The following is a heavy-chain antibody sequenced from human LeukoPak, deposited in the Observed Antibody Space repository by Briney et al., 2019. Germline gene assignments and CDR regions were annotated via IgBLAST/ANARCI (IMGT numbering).Heavy chain of an antibody. D-gene: IGHD1-26*01. CDR2: IYPGDSDT. J-gene: IGHJ4*02. CDR1: GSFFGSYW. CDR3: ASALGSYYRY. V-gene: IGHV5-51*01. Sequence: GAALEICWEAAGSFFGSYWIGGGRPLAGKGLEWMGIIYPGDSDTRYSPSFQRQVTISADKSIRPAYLQWSSLKASDTAIYYCASALGSYYRYWGQGTLVTVSS.